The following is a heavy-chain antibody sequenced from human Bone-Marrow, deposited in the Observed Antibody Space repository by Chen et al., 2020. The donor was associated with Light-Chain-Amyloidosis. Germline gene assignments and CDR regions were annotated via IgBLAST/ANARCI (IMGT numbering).Heavy chain of an antibody. CDR3: ARLRDGYNFDY. Sequence: EVQLEQSGAEGKKPGESLKISCKGSGYTFPNSWIGWVRQMPGKGLEWMGVIYPDDSDARYSPSFEGQVTISADKSITTAYLQWRSLKASDTAMYYCARLRDGYNFDYWGQGTLVTVSS. CDR2: IYPDDSDA. J-gene: IGHJ4*02. D-gene: IGHD5-12*01. CDR1: GYTFPNSW. V-gene: IGHV5-51*01.